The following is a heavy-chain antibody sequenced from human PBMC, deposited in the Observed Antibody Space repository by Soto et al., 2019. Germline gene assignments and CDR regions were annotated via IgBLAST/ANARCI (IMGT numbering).Heavy chain of an antibody. CDR1: SGSITSHY. CDR2: TSYRGTT. V-gene: IGHV4-59*11. J-gene: IGHJ4*02. D-gene: IGHD2-21*01. CDR3: ARLIGLGPFDY. Sequence: PSETLSLTCSVSSGSITSHYWSWIRQPPGKRLEWIGYTSYRGTTNYNPSLRSRVTFSLDTSMSQFSLNLSSVTAADTAVYFCARLIGLGPFDYWGQGSLVTVSS.